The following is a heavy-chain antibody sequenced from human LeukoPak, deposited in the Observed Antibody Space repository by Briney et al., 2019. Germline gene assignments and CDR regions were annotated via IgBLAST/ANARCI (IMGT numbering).Heavy chain of an antibody. V-gene: IGHV3-23*01. CDR3: AKVKEIQLWSQPFDY. Sequence: GGSLRLSCAASGFTFSSYAMSWVRQAPGKGLEWVSAISGSGGSTYYADTVKGRFTISGDNSKSTLYLQMSSLRPEDTAVYYCAKVKEIQLWSQPFDYWGQGTLVTVSS. D-gene: IGHD5-18*01. CDR1: GFTFSSYA. J-gene: IGHJ4*02. CDR2: ISGSGGST.